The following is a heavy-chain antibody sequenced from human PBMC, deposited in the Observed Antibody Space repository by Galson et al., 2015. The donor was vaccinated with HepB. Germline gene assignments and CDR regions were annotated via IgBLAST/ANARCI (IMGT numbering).Heavy chain of an antibody. Sequence: QSGAEVKKSGESLKISCKASGYTFTGYYMHWVRQAPGQGLEWMGWISPYSDDRKYARKFQGRVIMTADTFTSTAYMELRSLRSDDTAVYYCARGALVGVVGCTQNNWFDPWGQGTLVTVSS. J-gene: IGHJ5*02. CDR1: GYTFTGYY. CDR2: ISPYSDDR. D-gene: IGHD2-15*01. CDR3: ARGALVGVVGCTQNNWFDP. V-gene: IGHV1-2*02.